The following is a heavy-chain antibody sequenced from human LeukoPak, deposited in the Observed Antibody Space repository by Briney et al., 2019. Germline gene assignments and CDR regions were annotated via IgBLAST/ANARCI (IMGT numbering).Heavy chain of an antibody. V-gene: IGHV1-69*01. CDR1: GGTFSSYA. Sequence: SVKVSCKASGGTFSSYAISWMRQAPGQGLEWMGGIIPIFGTANYAQKFQGRVTITADESTSTAYMELSSLRSEDTAVYYCASGFRYFDWLLFYWGQGTLVTVSS. CDR2: IIPIFGTA. CDR3: ASGFRYFDWLLFY. J-gene: IGHJ4*02. D-gene: IGHD3-9*01.